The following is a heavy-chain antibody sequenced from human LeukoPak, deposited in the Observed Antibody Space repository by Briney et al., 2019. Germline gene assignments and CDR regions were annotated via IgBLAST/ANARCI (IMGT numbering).Heavy chain of an antibody. D-gene: IGHD5-18*01. J-gene: IGHJ4*02. CDR1: GFTFSSYG. CDR3: ARDFRYGYYGTTPRPWQLDY. Sequence: GGSLRLSCAASGFTFSSYGMHWVRQAPGKGLEWVAVISYDGSNKYYADSVKGRFTISRDNSKNTLYLQIDSLRAEDTALFYCARDFRYGYYGTTPRPWQLDYWGQGTLVSVSS. CDR2: ISYDGSNK. V-gene: IGHV3-30*19.